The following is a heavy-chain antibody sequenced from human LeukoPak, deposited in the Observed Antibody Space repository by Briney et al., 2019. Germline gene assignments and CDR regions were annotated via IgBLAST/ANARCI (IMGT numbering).Heavy chain of an antibody. CDR1: GFTFSSYS. V-gene: IGHV3-21*01. CDR3: ARESVIRYFDWLLDPNPVDY. CDR2: ISSSSSYI. J-gene: IGHJ4*02. Sequence: GGSLRLSCAASGFTFSSYSMNWVRQAPGKGLEWVSSISSSSSYIYYADSVKSRFTISRDNAKNSLYLQMNSLRAEDTAVYYCARESVIRYFDWLLDPNPVDYWGQGTLVTVSS. D-gene: IGHD3-9*01.